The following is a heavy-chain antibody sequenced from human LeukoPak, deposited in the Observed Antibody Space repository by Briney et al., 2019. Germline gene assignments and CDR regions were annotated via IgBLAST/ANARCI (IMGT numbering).Heavy chain of an antibody. CDR3: AKDAPIAAAGLTSFDY. V-gene: IGHV3-23*01. J-gene: IGHJ4*02. Sequence: GGSLRLSCAVSGFTFSSYAMSWVRQAPGKGLEWVSAISGSGGSTYYADSVKGRFIISRDNSKNTLYLQMNSLRAEDTAVYYCAKDAPIAAAGLTSFDYWGQGTLVTVSS. CDR1: GFTFSSYA. D-gene: IGHD6-13*01. CDR2: ISGSGGST.